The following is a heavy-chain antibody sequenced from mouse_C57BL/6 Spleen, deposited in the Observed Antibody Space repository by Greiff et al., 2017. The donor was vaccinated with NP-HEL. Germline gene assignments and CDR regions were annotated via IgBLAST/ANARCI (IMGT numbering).Heavy chain of an antibody. CDR2: ISNGGGST. CDR1: GFTFSDYY. Sequence: EVQGVESGGGLVQPGGSLKLSCAASGFTFSDYYMYWVRQTPEKRLEWVAYISNGGGSTYYPDTVKGRFTISRDNAKNTLYLQMSRLKSEDTAMYYCARGRFDYWGQGTTLTVSS. CDR3: ARGRFDY. V-gene: IGHV5-12*01. J-gene: IGHJ2*01.